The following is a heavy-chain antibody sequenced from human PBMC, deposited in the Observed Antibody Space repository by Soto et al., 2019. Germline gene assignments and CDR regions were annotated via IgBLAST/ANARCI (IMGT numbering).Heavy chain of an antibody. Sequence: QVQLVQSGAEVKKPGASVKVSCKASGYTFTNYGIDWVRQAPGQRLEWLGRINAGYGDTDRSPRFPARVTITRDTSATIAYMELSSLTSEDTPVYYCVSNQKGTFTGMDVWGQGTTITVSS. CDR2: INAGYGDT. CDR1: GYTFTNYG. V-gene: IGHV1-3*01. J-gene: IGHJ6*02. CDR3: VSNQKGTFTGMDV.